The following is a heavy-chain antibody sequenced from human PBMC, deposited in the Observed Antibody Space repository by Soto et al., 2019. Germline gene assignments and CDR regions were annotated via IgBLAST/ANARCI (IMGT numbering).Heavy chain of an antibody. D-gene: IGHD3-22*01. CDR1: GFTFSGCN. J-gene: IGHJ4*02. CDR3: AKPRGYYDSSGYPTPDY. Sequence: GGSLRLSCAASGFTFSGCNMNWVRQAPGKGLEWVSYISSSSGTIYYADSVKGRFTISRANAKNSLYLQMNSLRAEDTAVYYCAKPRGYYDSSGYPTPDYWGQGSLVTVSS. V-gene: IGHV3-48*01. CDR2: ISSSSGTI.